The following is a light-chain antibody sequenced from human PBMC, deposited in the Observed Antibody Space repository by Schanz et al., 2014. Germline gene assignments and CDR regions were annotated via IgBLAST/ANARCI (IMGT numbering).Light chain of an antibody. V-gene: IGLV2-11*01. Sequence: QSALTQPRSVSGSPGQSVTISCTGTSSDVGGYNSVSWFQQHPGKAPRLMIYDVNKRPSGVPDRFSGSKSGTSASLAISGLRSEDEADYYCSSYAGSNNLVFGGGTKLTVL. J-gene: IGLJ2*01. CDR2: DVN. CDR1: SSDVGGYNS. CDR3: SSYAGSNNLV.